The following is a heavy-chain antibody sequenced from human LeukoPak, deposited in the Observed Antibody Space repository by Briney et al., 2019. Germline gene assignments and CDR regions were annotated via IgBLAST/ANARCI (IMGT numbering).Heavy chain of an antibody. Sequence: SETLSLTCTVSGGSISSSSYYWGWIRQPPGKGLEWIGSIYYSGSTYYNPSLKSRVTISVDTSKNQFSLKLSSVTAAHTAVYYCVRPDASSGSLFDIWGQGTMVTVSS. CDR3: VRPDASSGSLFDI. D-gene: IGHD6-19*01. CDR2: IYYSGST. J-gene: IGHJ3*02. V-gene: IGHV4-39*01. CDR1: GGSISSSSYY.